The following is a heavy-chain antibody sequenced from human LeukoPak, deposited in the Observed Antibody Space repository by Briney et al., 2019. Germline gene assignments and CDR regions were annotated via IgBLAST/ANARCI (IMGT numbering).Heavy chain of an antibody. CDR2: IYSSGST. D-gene: IGHD7-27*01. Sequence: PSETLSLTCTVSGGSISSYYWSWIRQPAGKGLEWIGRIYSSGSTDYNPSLESRVTMSVDTSKNQFSLKLSSVTAADTAVYYCARDIRDWGPLYYYYYMDVWGKGTTVTVSS. CDR1: GGSISSYY. J-gene: IGHJ6*03. CDR3: ARDIRDWGPLYYYYYMDV. V-gene: IGHV4-4*07.